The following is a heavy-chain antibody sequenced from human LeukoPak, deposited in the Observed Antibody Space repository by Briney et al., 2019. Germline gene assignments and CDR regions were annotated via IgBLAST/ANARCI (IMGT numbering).Heavy chain of an antibody. V-gene: IGHV3-66*01. CDR1: GFTVSSNY. D-gene: IGHD3-22*01. CDR2: IYSGGST. J-gene: IGHJ4*02. Sequence: GGSLRLSYADSGFTVSSNYISWVLQAPGNGLEWISVIYSGGSTYYADSVKGRFTISRDNSKNTLYLQMNSLRAEDTAVYYCATSRDYDSSGYYYYWGQGTLVTVSS. CDR3: ATSRDYDSSGYYYY.